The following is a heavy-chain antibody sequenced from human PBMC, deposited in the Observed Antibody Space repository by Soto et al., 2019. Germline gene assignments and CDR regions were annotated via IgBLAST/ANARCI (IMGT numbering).Heavy chain of an antibody. Sequence: PGGSLRLSCAASGFTFSNAWMNWVRQAPGKGLEWVGRIKSKTDGGTTDYAAPVKGRFTISRDDSKNTLYLQMNSLKTEDTAVYYCTTGGYSSGWYQAAYYYGMDVWGQGTTVTVSS. V-gene: IGHV3-15*07. CDR1: GFTFSNAW. D-gene: IGHD6-19*01. CDR3: TTGGYSSGWYQAAYYYGMDV. CDR2: IKSKTDGGTT. J-gene: IGHJ6*02.